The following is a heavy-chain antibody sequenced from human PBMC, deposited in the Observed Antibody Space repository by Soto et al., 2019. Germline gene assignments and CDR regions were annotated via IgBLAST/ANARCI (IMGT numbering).Heavy chain of an antibody. D-gene: IGHD3-10*01. J-gene: IGHJ5*02. Sequence: EVQLVESGGGLVQPGGSLRLSCAASGFIFSTYSMNWVRQAPGKGLEWVSYISSSSSTIYYADSVKGRFTISRDNAKNSLYLQMNSLRAEDTAVYYCARDLWFGGRNWFDPWGQGTLVTVSS. V-gene: IGHV3-48*01. CDR2: ISSSSSTI. CDR1: GFIFSTYS. CDR3: ARDLWFGGRNWFDP.